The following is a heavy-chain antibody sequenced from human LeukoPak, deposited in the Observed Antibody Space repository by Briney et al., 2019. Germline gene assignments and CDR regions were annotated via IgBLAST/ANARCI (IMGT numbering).Heavy chain of an antibody. J-gene: IGHJ4*02. Sequence: GGSLRLSCAASGFTFSSYAMHWVRQAPGKGLEYVSAISSNGGSTYYANSVKGRFTISRDNSKNTLYLQMGSLRAEDMAVYYCASLPDGYDILTGYYTLGYWGQGTLVTVSS. D-gene: IGHD3-9*01. V-gene: IGHV3-64*01. CDR2: ISSNGGST. CDR3: ASLPDGYDILTGYYTLGY. CDR1: GFTFSSYA.